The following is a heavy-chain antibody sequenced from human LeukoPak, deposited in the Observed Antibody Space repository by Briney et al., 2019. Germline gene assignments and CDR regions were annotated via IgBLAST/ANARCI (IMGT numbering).Heavy chain of an antibody. D-gene: IGHD1-1*01. J-gene: IGHJ5*02. CDR3: ATVSLRPTAWGFDP. CDR1: GYTFTSYY. V-gene: IGHV1-24*01. Sequence: ASVKVSCKASGYTFTSYYMHWVRQAPGKGLEWMGGFDPEDGETIYAQKFQGRVTMTEDTSTDTAYMELSSLRSEDTAVYYCATVSLRPTAWGFDPWGQGTLVTVSS. CDR2: FDPEDGET.